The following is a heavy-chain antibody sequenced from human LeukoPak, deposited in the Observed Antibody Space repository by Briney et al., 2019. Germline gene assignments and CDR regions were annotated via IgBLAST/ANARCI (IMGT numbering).Heavy chain of an antibody. CDR3: ARVAEEYIVGAKAADY. J-gene: IGHJ4*02. D-gene: IGHD1-26*01. CDR2: ISAYNGNT. Sequence: ASVKVSCKASGYTFTSYGISWVRQAPGQGLEWMGWISAYNGNTNYAQKLQGRVTMTTDTSTSTAYMELRSLRSDDTAVYYCARVAEEYIVGAKAADYWGQGTLVTVSS. V-gene: IGHV1-18*01. CDR1: GYTFTSYG.